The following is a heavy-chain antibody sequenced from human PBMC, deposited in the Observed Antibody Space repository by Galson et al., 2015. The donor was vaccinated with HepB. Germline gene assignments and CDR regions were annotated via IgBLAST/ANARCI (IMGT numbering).Heavy chain of an antibody. V-gene: IGHV1-18*01. CDR3: TGGVHLGALSSFDY. J-gene: IGHJ4*02. D-gene: IGHD3-16*02. CDR1: GYSFANYG. CDR2: ISTYNGNT. Sequence: SVKVSCKASGYSFANYGISWVRQAPGQGLEWMGWISTYNGNTNYAQNIQGRVTMSTDTGTSTASMEVRSPTFDDTAVYYCTGGVHLGALSSFDYWGQGTLGNVSS.